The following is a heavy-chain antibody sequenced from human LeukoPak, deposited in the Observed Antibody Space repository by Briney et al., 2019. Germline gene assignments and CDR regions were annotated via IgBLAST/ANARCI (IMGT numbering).Heavy chain of an antibody. CDR1: GFTFSTYG. J-gene: IGHJ4*02. Sequence: GGSLRLSCAASGFTFSTYGMHWVRQAPGKGLEWVAFIQYDGSNKYYADSVKGRFTISRDNSKDTVYLQMNSLTAADTAVYYFAKGHFWSPLHWGQGTLVTVSS. CDR3: AKGHFWSPLH. V-gene: IGHV3-30*02. D-gene: IGHD3-3*01. CDR2: IQYDGSNK.